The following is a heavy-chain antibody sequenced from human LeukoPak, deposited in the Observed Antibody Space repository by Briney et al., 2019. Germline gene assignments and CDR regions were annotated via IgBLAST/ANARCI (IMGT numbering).Heavy chain of an antibody. CDR3: AREFLRTPPYYYDSSGYMGAFDI. CDR1: GYTFTCYY. J-gene: IGHJ3*02. Sequence: ASVKVSCKASGYTFTCYYMHWVRQAPGQGLEWMGRINPNSGGTNYAQKFQGRVTMTRDTSISTAYMELSRLRSDDTAVYYCAREFLRTPPYYYDSSGYMGAFDIWGQGTMVTVSS. CDR2: INPNSGGT. V-gene: IGHV1-2*06. D-gene: IGHD3-22*01.